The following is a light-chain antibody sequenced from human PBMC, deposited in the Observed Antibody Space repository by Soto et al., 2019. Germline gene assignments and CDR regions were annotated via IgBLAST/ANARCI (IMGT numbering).Light chain of an antibody. CDR2: DVS. J-gene: IGLJ1*01. Sequence: QSALTQPASVSGSPGQSITISCTGTSSDVGGYHYVSWYQQHPGKAPKLMIYDVSNRPSGVSNRFSGSKSGNTASLTISGLQAEDEADYYCSSYTSSSIPDVFGTGTKLTVL. CDR3: SSYTSSSIPDV. CDR1: SSDVGGYHY. V-gene: IGLV2-14*01.